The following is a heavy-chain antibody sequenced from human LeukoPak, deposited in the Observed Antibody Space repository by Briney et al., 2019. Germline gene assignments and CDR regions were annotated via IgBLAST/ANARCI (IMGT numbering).Heavy chain of an antibody. CDR3: AKRHPARRSNCSSTSCYAAFDY. Sequence: GGSLRLPCAASGFTFSSYAMSWVRQAPGKGLEWVSAISGSGGRTYYADSVKGRFTISRDNSKNTLYLQMNSLRAEDTAVYYCAKRHPARRSNCSSTSCYAAFDYWGQGTLVTVSS. CDR2: ISGSGGRT. D-gene: IGHD2-2*01. V-gene: IGHV3-23*01. CDR1: GFTFSSYA. J-gene: IGHJ4*02.